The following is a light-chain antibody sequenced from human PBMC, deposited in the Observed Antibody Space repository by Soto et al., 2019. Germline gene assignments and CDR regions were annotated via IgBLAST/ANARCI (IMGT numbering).Light chain of an antibody. CDR2: DVS. CDR3: SSYTSSSTYV. J-gene: IGLJ1*01. Sequence: LTQPASVSGSPGQSIAISCTGTSSDVGGYDYVSWYQQHPGKAPKVMIYDVSNRPSGVSNRFSGSKSGNTASLTISGLQAEDEADYYCSSYTSSSTYVFGTGTKVTVL. CDR1: SSDVGGYDY. V-gene: IGLV2-14*01.